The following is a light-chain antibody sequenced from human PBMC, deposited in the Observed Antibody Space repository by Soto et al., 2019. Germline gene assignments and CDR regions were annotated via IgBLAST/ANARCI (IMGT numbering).Light chain of an antibody. CDR3: TSYTTSTTMI. J-gene: IGLJ2*01. Sequence: QSVLTQPASVSGSPGQSITISCTGTSSDIGAYNFVSWYQQHPGKAPKLMLYDINIRPSGVSHRFSGSKSGNTASLTIAGLQDEDEADYYCTSYTTSTTMIFGGGTQLTVL. CDR2: DIN. CDR1: SSDIGAYNF. V-gene: IGLV2-14*03.